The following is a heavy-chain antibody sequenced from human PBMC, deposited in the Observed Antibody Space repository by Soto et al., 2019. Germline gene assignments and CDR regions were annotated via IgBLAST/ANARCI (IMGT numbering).Heavy chain of an antibody. CDR2: IYYSGST. J-gene: IGHJ3*02. CDR1: GGSISSYY. Sequence: PSETLSLTCTFSGGSISSYYWSWIRQPPGKGLEWIGYIYYSGSTNYNPSLKSRVTISVDTSKNQFSLKLSSVTAADTAVYYCARDLARPHAFDIWGQGTMVTVSS. V-gene: IGHV4-59*01. D-gene: IGHD3-3*02. CDR3: ARDLARPHAFDI.